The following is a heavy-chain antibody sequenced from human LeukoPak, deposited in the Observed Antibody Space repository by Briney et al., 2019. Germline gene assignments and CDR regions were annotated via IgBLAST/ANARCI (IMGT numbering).Heavy chain of an antibody. Sequence: GGPLRLSCAASGFPFSSIAISWVRKPPGKGLGWFSAISGSGGSTYYADSVKGRFTISRDNSKNTLYLQMNSLRAEDTAVYYCAKGDYYGSGSYFYWGQGTLVTVSS. CDR1: GFPFSSIA. CDR3: AKGDYYGSGSYFY. CDR2: ISGSGGST. J-gene: IGHJ4*02. V-gene: IGHV3-23*01. D-gene: IGHD3-10*01.